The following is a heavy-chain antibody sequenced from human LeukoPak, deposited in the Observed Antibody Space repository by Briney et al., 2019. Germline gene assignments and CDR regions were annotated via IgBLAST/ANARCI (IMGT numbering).Heavy chain of an antibody. J-gene: IGHJ4*02. CDR2: ISGSGGST. CDR3: AKCPITGTAYYLDF. D-gene: IGHD1-20*01. Sequence: GGSLRLSCAASGLTFSSYAMSWVRQAPGKGLEWVSAISGSGGSTYYADSVKGRFTISRDNSKNTLYLQMNSLRAEDTAVYYCAKCPITGTAYYLDFWGQGTLVTVSS. CDR1: GLTFSSYA. V-gene: IGHV3-23*01.